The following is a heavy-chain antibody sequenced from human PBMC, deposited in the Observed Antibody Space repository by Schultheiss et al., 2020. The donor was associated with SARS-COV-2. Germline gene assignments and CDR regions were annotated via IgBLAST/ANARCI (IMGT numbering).Heavy chain of an antibody. CDR2: INHSGST. V-gene: IGHV4-38-2*02. J-gene: IGHJ4*02. Sequence: SETLSLTCAVSGYSISSGYYWSWIRQPPGKGLEWIGEINHSGSTNYNPSLKSRVTISVDTSKNKFSLKLSSVTAADTAVYYCARDWDYWGQGTLVTVSS. CDR3: ARDWDY. CDR1: GYSISSGYY.